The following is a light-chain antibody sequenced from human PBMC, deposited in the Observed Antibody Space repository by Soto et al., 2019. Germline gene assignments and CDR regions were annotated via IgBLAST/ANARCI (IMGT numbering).Light chain of an antibody. Sequence: MTLSPSKLSALVGDRGHITCRGRQGSSSWLAWYQQKPGKAPKLLIYDASSWESGVPSRFSGSGSGTEFTLTISSLQPEDFAAYYCQQYNSYSITFGQGTKVDIK. V-gene: IGKV1-5*01. J-gene: IGKJ1*01. CDR1: QGSSSW. CDR3: QQYNSYSIT. CDR2: DAS.